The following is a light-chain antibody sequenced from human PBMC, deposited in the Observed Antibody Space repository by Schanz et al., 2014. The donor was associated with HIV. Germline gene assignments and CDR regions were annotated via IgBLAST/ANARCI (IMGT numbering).Light chain of an antibody. CDR2: DVS. J-gene: IGLJ1*01. CDR3: QSYDSGLSGPYL. CDR1: DTDIGGHDY. Sequence: QSALTQPASVSGSPGQSITISCTGTDTDIGGHDYVSWYQQHPGKAPKLMIYDVSNRPSGVSSRFSGSKSGNTASLTISGLQAEDEADYYCQSYDSGLSGPYLFGTGTKLTVL. V-gene: IGLV2-14*03.